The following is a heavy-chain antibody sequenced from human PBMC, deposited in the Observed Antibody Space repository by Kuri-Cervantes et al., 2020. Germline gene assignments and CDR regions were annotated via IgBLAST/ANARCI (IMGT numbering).Heavy chain of an antibody. D-gene: IGHD2-15*01. V-gene: IGHV3-74*01. CDR1: GFTFSTFL. CDR3: ARDRSVGGMDV. CDR2: ISSDGGST. Sequence: GESLKISCEASGFTFSTFLMHWVRQAPGKGLVWVSRISSDGGSTSYADSVKGRFTISRDNSKSTVFLQMNNLRGDDTAVYYCARDRSVGGMDVWGHGTTVTVSS. J-gene: IGHJ6*02.